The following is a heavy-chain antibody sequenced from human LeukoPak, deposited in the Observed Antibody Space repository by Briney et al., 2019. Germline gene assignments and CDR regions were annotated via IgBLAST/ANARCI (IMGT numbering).Heavy chain of an antibody. D-gene: IGHD3-22*01. CDR1: GFTFDDYA. V-gene: IGHV3-9*01. J-gene: IGHJ4*02. Sequence: QAGGSLRLSCAASGFTFDDYAMHWVRHAPGKGLEWVSGISWDSGSIGYADSVKGRFTISRDNAKNSLYLQMNSLRAEDTALYYCAKDIYYASSGHFDYWGQGTLVTVSS. CDR3: AKDIYYASSGHFDY. CDR2: ISWDSGSI.